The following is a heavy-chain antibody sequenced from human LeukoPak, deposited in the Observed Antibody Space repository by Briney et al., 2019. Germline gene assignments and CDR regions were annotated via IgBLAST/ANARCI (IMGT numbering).Heavy chain of an antibody. D-gene: IGHD3-22*01. CDR2: ISGSGGST. CDR1: GFTFNSYA. V-gene: IGHV3-23*01. J-gene: IGHJ4*02. Sequence: PEGSLRLSCAVSGFTFNSYAMSWVRQAPGKGLEWVSAISGSGGSTYYADSVKGRFTISRDNSKNTLYLQMNSLRAEDTAVYYCAKDRRLLPCFDYWGQGTLVTVSS. CDR3: AKDRRLLPCFDY.